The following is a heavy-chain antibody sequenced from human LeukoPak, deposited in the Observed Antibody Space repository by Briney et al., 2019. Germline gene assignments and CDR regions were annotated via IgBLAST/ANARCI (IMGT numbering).Heavy chain of an antibody. Sequence: PGGSLRLSCSASGFTFSTYAMHWVRQAPGKGLKDVSAISSNGGSTYYADSVKGRFTISRDNSKNTLYLQMRSLRTEDSAIYYCVKLAAPGAIWYFDLWGRGTLVTVSS. D-gene: IGHD3-10*01. CDR2: ISSNGGST. CDR3: VKLAAPGAIWYFDL. V-gene: IGHV3-64D*09. CDR1: GFTFSTYA. J-gene: IGHJ2*01.